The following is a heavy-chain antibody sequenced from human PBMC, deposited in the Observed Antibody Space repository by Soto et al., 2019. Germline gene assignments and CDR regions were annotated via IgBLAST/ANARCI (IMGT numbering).Heavy chain of an antibody. CDR3: AKEGKEAAFDL. J-gene: IGHJ3*01. CDR1: GFTFSSYS. Sequence: EVQLVESGGGLVKPGGSLRLSCAASGFTFSSYSMNWVRQAPGKGLEWVSAINNGGDTYYADSVKGRFTISRDNSKNTLSLQMTSLRAEDTAVYYCAKEGKEAAFDLWGQGTMVTVSS. CDR2: INNGGDT. V-gene: IGHV3-23*04.